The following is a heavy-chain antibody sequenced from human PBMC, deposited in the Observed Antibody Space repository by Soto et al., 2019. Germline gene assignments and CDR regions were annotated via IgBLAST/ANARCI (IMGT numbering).Heavy chain of an antibody. CDR3: AKVHGSWSYNNFPDY. V-gene: IGHV3-23*01. Sequence: EVQLLESGGGLVQPGGSLGLSCAASGFPFSSYAMSWVRQAPGKGLEWVSLISGSGGSTYYADTVKGRFTISRDNSRDTQYLQMSSLRAEDTAVYYCAKVHGSWSYNNFPDYWGQGTLVPVSS. CDR2: ISGSGGST. D-gene: IGHD3-10*01. CDR1: GFPFSSYA. J-gene: IGHJ4*02.